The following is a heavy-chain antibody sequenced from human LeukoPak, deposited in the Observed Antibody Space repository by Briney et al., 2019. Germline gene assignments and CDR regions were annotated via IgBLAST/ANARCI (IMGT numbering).Heavy chain of an antibody. D-gene: IGHD5-12*01. Sequence: SVKVSCKASGGTFSSYAISWVRQAPGQGLEWMGGIIPIFGTANYAQKFQGRVRITADESTSTAYMELSSLRSEDTAVYYCARGWIVATIRSAFDIWGQGTMVTVSS. V-gene: IGHV1-69*01. CDR2: IIPIFGTA. CDR1: GGTFSSYA. J-gene: IGHJ3*02. CDR3: ARGWIVATIRSAFDI.